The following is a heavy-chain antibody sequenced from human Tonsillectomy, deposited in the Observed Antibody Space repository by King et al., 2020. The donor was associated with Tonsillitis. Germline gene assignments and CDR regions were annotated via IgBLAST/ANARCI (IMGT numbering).Heavy chain of an antibody. D-gene: IGHD5-24*01. J-gene: IGHJ2*01. CDR1: GGSISSYY. CDR3: ARTRDGYNWDWYFDL. Sequence: VPLQESGPGLVKPSETLSLTCTVSGGSISSYYWSWLRQPPGKGLEWIGYIYYSGSTNYNPSLKSRVTISVDTSKNQFSLKLSSVTAADTAVYYCARTRDGYNWDWYFDLWGRGTLVTVSS. V-gene: IGHV4-59*01. CDR2: IYYSGST.